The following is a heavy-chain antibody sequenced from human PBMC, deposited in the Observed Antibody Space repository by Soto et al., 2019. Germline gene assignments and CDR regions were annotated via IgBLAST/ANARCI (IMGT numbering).Heavy chain of an antibody. V-gene: IGHV4-39*01. Sequence: QLQLQESGPGLVKPSETLSLTCTVSGGSISSTTYYWGWIRQPPGKGLEWIGSIYYSGSTHYSPSLESRVTISVDTSKNQFSLRLTSVTAADTAMYYCARQRFTVLVGPGEFDYWGQGTLVTVSS. CDR2: IYYSGST. CDR1: GGSISSTTYY. D-gene: IGHD1-26*01. J-gene: IGHJ4*02. CDR3: ARQRFTVLVGPGEFDY.